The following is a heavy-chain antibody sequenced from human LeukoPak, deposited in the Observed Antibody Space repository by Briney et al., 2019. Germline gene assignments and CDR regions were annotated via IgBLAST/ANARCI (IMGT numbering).Heavy chain of an antibody. CDR1: GFTFSSYW. D-gene: IGHD6-13*01. V-gene: IGHV3-7*01. CDR2: IKPDGSEK. Sequence: GGSLRLSCAASGFTFSSYWMSWVRQAAGKGLEWVANIKPDGSEKYYVDSVKGRFTISRDNAKNSLYLQMNSLRAEDTAVYYCARERTGYSSSWYSRNPLDIWGQGTMVTVSS. J-gene: IGHJ3*02. CDR3: ARERTGYSSSWYSRNPLDI.